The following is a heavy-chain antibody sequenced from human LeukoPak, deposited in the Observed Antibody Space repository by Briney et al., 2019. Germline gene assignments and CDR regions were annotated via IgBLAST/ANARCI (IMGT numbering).Heavy chain of an antibody. V-gene: IGHV3-48*03. D-gene: IGHD5-24*01. Sequence: GGSLRLSCAASGFTFSTYEMNWVRQAPGKGLEWVSYISGTGTTIYYADSVKGRFTISRDNAKNSLYLQMNSLRAEDTAVYYCARVVRDGYNRIDYWGQGTLVTVSS. J-gene: IGHJ4*02. CDR1: GFTFSTYE. CDR2: ISGTGTTI. CDR3: ARVVRDGYNRIDY.